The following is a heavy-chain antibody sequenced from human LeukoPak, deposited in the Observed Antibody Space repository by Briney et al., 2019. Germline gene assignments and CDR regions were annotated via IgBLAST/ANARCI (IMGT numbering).Heavy chain of an antibody. J-gene: IGHJ6*02. D-gene: IGHD6-13*01. CDR2: IWSDGSSE. Sequence: PGGSLRLSCAASGFTFSTYGMHWVRQAPGKGLEWVAVIWSDGSSERYADSVKGRFTISRDNSKNTLYLQMNSLRADDTALYYCARGQPPSYYDMDVWGQGTTVTVSS. CDR1: GFTFSTYG. V-gene: IGHV3-33*01. CDR3: ARGQPPSYYDMDV.